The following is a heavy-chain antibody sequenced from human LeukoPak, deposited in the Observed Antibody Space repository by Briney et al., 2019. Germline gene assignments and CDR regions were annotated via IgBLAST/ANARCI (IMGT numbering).Heavy chain of an antibody. D-gene: IGHD3-10*01. Sequence: SETLSLTCTASGGSVTTPNYWWGWVRQPPGKELEWIGSLSYSGETYYSPSLESRVTISADTSKNQFSLRLTSVTPADTAVYYCASRGNFGYFDYWGQGILVTVSS. CDR1: GGSVTTPNYW. CDR2: LSYSGET. CDR3: ASRGNFGYFDY. V-gene: IGHV4-39*01. J-gene: IGHJ4*02.